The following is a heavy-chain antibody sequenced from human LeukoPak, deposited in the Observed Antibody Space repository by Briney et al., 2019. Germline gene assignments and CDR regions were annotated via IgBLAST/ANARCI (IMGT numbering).Heavy chain of an antibody. J-gene: IGHJ6*03. CDR3: ARGLVNTAIGYYYYMDV. D-gene: IGHD5-18*01. Sequence: SETLSLTCAVYGGSFSGYYWSWVRQPAGKGLEWVGEINHSGSTNYNPSLKSRVTISVDTSKNPFSLKLSSVTAADTAVYYCARGLVNTAIGYYYYMDVWGKGTTVTVSS. CDR1: GGSFSGYY. CDR2: INHSGST. V-gene: IGHV4-34*01.